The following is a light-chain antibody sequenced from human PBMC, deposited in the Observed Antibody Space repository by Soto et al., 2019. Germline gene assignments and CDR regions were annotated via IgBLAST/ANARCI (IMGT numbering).Light chain of an antibody. CDR3: QQYYTTPYT. V-gene: IGKV4-1*01. Sequence: DIVMTQSPDSLAVSLGERATINCKSRQSVLYSSNNKNYLAWYQQKPGQPPKLLIYWASTRESGVPDRFSGSGSGTDFTLTISSLQAEDVASYACQQYYTTPYTFGQGPKLEIK. J-gene: IGKJ2*01. CDR2: WAS. CDR1: QSVLYSSNNKNY.